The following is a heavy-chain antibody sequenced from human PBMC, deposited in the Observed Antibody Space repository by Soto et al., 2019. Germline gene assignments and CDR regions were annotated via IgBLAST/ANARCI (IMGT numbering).Heavy chain of an antibody. D-gene: IGHD3-3*01. Sequence: PGGSLRLSCVASGFTFSSYAMTWVRQAPGKGLEWVSGINHSGDRTYYADSLKGRFTISRDNPKNTLYLQMNSLRAEDTAVYYCARDICDFWSGLLLPVVYYYGMDVWGQGTTVTVSS. CDR2: INHSGDRT. CDR1: GFTFSSYA. CDR3: ARDICDFWSGLLLPVVYYYGMDV. J-gene: IGHJ6*02. V-gene: IGHV3-23*01.